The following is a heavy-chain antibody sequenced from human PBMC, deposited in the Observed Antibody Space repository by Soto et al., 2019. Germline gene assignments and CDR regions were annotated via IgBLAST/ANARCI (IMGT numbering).Heavy chain of an antibody. V-gene: IGHV1-18*01. CDR2: ISPFNGNT. Sequence: ASVKVSCKSSGYPFTHYGITWIRQARGQRLEWMGWISPFNGNTNYGQTLQGRVTLTTETSASTAYMELSSLRSDDTAVYYCARDLGGWPDYWGQGTLVTVSS. J-gene: IGHJ4*02. CDR1: GYPFTHYG. CDR3: ARDLGGWPDY. D-gene: IGHD6-19*01.